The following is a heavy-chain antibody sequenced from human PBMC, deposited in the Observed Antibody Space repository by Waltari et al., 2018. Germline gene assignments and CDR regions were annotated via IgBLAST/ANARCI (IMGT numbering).Heavy chain of an antibody. D-gene: IGHD3-10*01. V-gene: IGHV1-8*01. Sequence: QVQLVQSGAEVKKPGASVKVSCRASGYTFTSYDINWVRQATGQGREWMGWMNPNSGNTDYAQKFQGRVTMTRNTSTSTAYMELSSLRSEDTAVYYCARGYPFSFYGSGTYYNVYDYWGQGTLVTVSS. CDR1: GYTFTSYD. CDR3: ARGYPFSFYGSGTYYNVYDY. CDR2: MNPNSGNT. J-gene: IGHJ4*02.